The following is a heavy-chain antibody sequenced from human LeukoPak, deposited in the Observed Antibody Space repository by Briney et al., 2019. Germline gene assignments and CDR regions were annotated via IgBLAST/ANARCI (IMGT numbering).Heavy chain of an antibody. J-gene: IGHJ4*02. CDR2: IKSKAGGGTT. CDR3: TTDVMDCDGDY. CDR1: GFTFSNAW. Sequence: GGSLRLSCAASGFTFSNAWMNWVRQAPGKGLEWVGRIKSKAGGGTTDYAAPVKCRFTISRDDSKNTLYLQMNSLKTEDTAVYYCTTDVMDCDGDYWGQGTLVTVSS. V-gene: IGHV3-15*07. D-gene: IGHD3/OR15-3a*01.